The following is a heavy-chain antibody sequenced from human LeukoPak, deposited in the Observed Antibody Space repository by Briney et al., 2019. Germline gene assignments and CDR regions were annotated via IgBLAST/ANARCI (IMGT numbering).Heavy chain of an antibody. V-gene: IGHV4-39*07. Sequence: SETLSLTCTVSGGSISSSRYYWVWIRQPPGKGLEWIGSIYYSGSTYYNPSLKSRVTISVDTSKNQFSLKLSSVTAADTAVYYCARDSGPRYYYDTGAFDIWGQGTMVTVSS. D-gene: IGHD3-22*01. CDR1: GGSISSSRYY. J-gene: IGHJ3*02. CDR3: ARDSGPRYYYDTGAFDI. CDR2: IYYSGST.